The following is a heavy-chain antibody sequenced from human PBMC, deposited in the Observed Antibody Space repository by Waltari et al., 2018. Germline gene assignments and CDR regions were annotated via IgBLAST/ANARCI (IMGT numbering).Heavy chain of an antibody. J-gene: IGHJ6*02. CDR2: INHRRRT. V-gene: IGHV4-34*01. D-gene: IGHD3-3*01. Sequence: QVQLQQWGAGLLKPSETLSLTCAVYGGSFSGYYWSWIRQPPGEGLEWIGEINHRRRTNSNPSPKSRVTISVDTSKNQFSLKLSSVTAADTAVYYCARAGPYDFWSGYLYYYGMDVWGQGTTVTVSS. CDR1: GGSFSGYY. CDR3: ARAGPYDFWSGYLYYYGMDV.